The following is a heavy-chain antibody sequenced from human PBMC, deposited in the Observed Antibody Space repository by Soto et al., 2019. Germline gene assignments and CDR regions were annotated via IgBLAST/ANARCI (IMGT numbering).Heavy chain of an antibody. Sequence: QLQLQESGPGLVKPSETLSLTCSVSGGSISTSSYFWGWIRQPPGKGLEWVGAVRYSGSANYRSSLQSRVTIAVDTSQNQFSLRLRSVTAADTAVYYCARHRWGSGSYSGLLDFWGQGALVTVSS. V-gene: IGHV4-39*01. CDR1: GGSISTSSYF. CDR3: ARHRWGSGSYSGLLDF. J-gene: IGHJ4*02. D-gene: IGHD3-10*01. CDR2: VRYSGSA.